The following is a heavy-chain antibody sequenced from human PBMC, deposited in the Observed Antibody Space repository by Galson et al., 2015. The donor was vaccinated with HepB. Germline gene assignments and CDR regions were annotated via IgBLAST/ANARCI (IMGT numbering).Heavy chain of an antibody. J-gene: IGHJ4*02. V-gene: IGHV1-46*04. CDR3: ASAHNCTSSTCYAKFDY. CDR1: GYTFTSYY. CDR2: INPSGGTT. Sequence: SVKVSCKASGYTFTSYYMHWVRQAPGQGLEWMGIINPSGGTTRYSQKLQRRVSMTRDTSTSTVFMELSSLRSEDTAVYYCASAHNCTSSTCYAKFDYWGQGTLVTVSS. D-gene: IGHD2-2*01.